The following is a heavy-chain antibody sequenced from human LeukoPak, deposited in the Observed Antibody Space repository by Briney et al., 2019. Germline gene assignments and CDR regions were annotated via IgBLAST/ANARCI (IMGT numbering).Heavy chain of an antibody. Sequence: PSQTLSLTCTVSGGSISSGDYYWRRIRQPPGKGLEWIGYIYYSGSTYYNPSLNSRVTISVDTSKNQFSLKLSSVTAADTAVYYCARPSGGDVSTGEWFDPWGQGTLVTVSS. D-gene: IGHD1-14*01. J-gene: IGHJ5*02. CDR3: ARPSGGDVSTGEWFDP. V-gene: IGHV4-30-4*08. CDR2: IYYSGST. CDR1: GGSISSGDYY.